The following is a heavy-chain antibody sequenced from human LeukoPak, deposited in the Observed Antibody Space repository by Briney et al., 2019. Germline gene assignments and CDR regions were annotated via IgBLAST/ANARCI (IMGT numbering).Heavy chain of an antibody. Sequence: GGSLRLSCAASGFTFSSYAMSWVRQAPGKGLEWVSGISGSDGSTYYADSVKGRFTISRDNSRDTLYLQMNSLRAEDTAVYYCAKVSSGLVRDFDYWGQGTLVTVSS. V-gene: IGHV3-23*01. J-gene: IGHJ4*02. CDR2: ISGSDGST. D-gene: IGHD6-19*01. CDR3: AKVSSGLVRDFDY. CDR1: GFTFSSYA.